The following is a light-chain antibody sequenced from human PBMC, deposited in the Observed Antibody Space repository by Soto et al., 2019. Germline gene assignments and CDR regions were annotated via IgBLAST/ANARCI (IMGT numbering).Light chain of an antibody. V-gene: IGLV2-14*01. CDR3: CSFTGSSTVI. CDR2: EVK. Sequence: QSALTPPASLSGSPGQSITISCTGTSNDVCGYNYVSWYQQHPGKAPRVIIFEVKNRPSGLSNRFSGSKSGNTASLTISGLQAEDEADYYCCSFTGSSTVILGGGTKLTVL. CDR1: SNDVCGYNY. J-gene: IGLJ2*01.